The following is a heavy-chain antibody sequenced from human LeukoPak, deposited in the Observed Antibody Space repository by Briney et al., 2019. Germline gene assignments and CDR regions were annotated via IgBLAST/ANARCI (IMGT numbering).Heavy chain of an antibody. J-gene: IGHJ6*03. CDR2: IIPIFGTA. CDR1: GYTFTSYG. Sequence: SVKVSCKASGYTFTSYGISWVRQAPGQGLEWMGGIIPIFGTANYAQKFQGRVTITTDESTSTAYMELSSLRSEDTAVYYCARGGQSETPYYYDSSGDYYYYMDVWGKGTTVTVSS. CDR3: ARGGQSETPYYYDSSGDYYYYMDV. V-gene: IGHV1-69*05. D-gene: IGHD3-22*01.